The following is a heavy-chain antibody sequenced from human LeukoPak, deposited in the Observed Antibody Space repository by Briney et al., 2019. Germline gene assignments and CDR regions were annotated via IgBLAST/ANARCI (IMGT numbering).Heavy chain of an antibody. CDR2: IYYSGST. J-gene: IGHJ4*02. Sequence: SETLSLTCTVSGGSISSGGYYWSWIRQHPGKGLEWIGYIYYSGSTNYNPSLKSRVTISVDTSKNQFSLKLSSVTAADTAVYYCARVDSGGNSEIVDYWGQGTLVTVSS. V-gene: IGHV4-61*08. CDR3: ARVDSGGNSEIVDY. D-gene: IGHD4-23*01. CDR1: GGSISSGGYY.